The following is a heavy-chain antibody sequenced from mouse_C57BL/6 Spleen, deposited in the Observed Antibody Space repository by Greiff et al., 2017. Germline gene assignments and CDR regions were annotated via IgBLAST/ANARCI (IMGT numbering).Heavy chain of an antibody. J-gene: IGHJ2*01. CDR3: ARGSRGSLDY. CDR1: GYTFTDYY. D-gene: IGHD1-1*01. CDR2: INPYNGGT. V-gene: IGHV1-19*01. Sequence: EVQLQQSGPVLVKPGASVKMSCKASGYTFTDYYMNWVKQSHGKSLEWIGVINPYNGGTSYNQKFKGKATLTVDKSSSTAYMELNSLTSEDSAVYYCARGSRGSLDYWGQGTTLTVSS.